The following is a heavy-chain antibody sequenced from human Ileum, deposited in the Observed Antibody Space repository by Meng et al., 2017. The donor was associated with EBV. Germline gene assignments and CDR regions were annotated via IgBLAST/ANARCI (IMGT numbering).Heavy chain of an antibody. CDR2: ISYDGNNK. Sequence: GHLVGSGGGVVQPGGALGRSGAASGFTFGNYGMHWVRQAPGKGLEWVAVISYDGNNKYYADSVKGRFNISRDNSKNTLYLQMNSLRAEDTAVYYCTKFPRGREVDYWGQGTLVTVSS. CDR3: TKFPRGREVDY. J-gene: IGHJ4*02. D-gene: IGHD3-10*01. V-gene: IGHV3-30*18. CDR1: GFTFGNYG.